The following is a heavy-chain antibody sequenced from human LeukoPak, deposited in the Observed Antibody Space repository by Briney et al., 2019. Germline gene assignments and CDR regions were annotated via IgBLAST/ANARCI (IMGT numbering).Heavy chain of an antibody. V-gene: IGHV4-4*02. CDR1: GGSIITTDW. CDR2: VYHSGST. J-gene: IGHJ5*02. Sequence: KSSETLSLTCAVSGGSIITTDWWSWVRQSPEKGLERIGDVYHSGSTNYNPSLKSRVTISVDESKNQFSLKLTSVTAADTAVYYCVSRRPWFDPWGQGALVTVSS. CDR3: VSRRPWFDP.